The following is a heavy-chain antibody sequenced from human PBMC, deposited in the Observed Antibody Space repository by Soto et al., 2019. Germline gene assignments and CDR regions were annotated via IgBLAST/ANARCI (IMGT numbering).Heavy chain of an antibody. CDR1: GFFCSDYE. V-gene: IGHV3-48*03. D-gene: IGHD6-13*01. CDR2: IGKSGYAI. J-gene: IGHJ5*02. Sequence: GGSLRLSCAASGFFCSDYEMTWVRQAPWKGLEWVSFIGKSGYAIYYTDSVKGRFTMSRDNAKYSLTLQMNSLRAEDTAVYYGARTLPAGNPIQFDPWGQGALVTVSS. CDR3: ARTLPAGNPIQFDP.